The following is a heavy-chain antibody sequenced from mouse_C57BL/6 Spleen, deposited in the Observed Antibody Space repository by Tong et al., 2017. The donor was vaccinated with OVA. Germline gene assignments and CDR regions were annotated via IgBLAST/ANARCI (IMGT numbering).Heavy chain of an antibody. CDR2: ISDGGSYT. Sequence: EVQLQESGGGLVKPGGSLKLSCAASGFTFSSYAMSWVRQTPEKRLEWVATISDGGSYTYYPDNVKGRFTISRDNAKNNLYLQMSHLKSEDTAMYYCARYYGNYVWFAYWGQGTLVTVSA. D-gene: IGHD2-1*01. CDR3: ARYYGNYVWFAY. CDR1: GFTFSSYA. J-gene: IGHJ3*01. V-gene: IGHV5-4*01.